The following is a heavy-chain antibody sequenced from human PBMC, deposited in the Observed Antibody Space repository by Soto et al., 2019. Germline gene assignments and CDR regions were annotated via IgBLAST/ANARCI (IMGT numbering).Heavy chain of an antibody. CDR3: AKTYDSSGYYHYGY. CDR1: VFTFISYA. D-gene: IGHD3-22*01. Sequence: GGSLRLSCAASVFTFISYAMSWVRQAPGKGLQWVSAISGSGGSTYYADSVKGRFTISRDNSKNTLYLQMNSLRAEDTAVYYCAKTYDSSGYYHYGYWGQGTLVTVSS. V-gene: IGHV3-23*01. CDR2: ISGSGGST. J-gene: IGHJ4*02.